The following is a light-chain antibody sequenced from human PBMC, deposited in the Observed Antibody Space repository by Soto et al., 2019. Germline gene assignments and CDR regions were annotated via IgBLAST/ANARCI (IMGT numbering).Light chain of an antibody. CDR1: SSDVGGSNY. J-gene: IGLJ2*01. CDR2: EVN. CDR3: SSFAGINNPLV. Sequence: QSVLTQPPSASGSPGQSVTISCTGTSSDVGGSNYVSWYQLHPGKAPKLMIFEVNKRPSGVPNRFSGSKSGNTASLTVSGLQAEDEADYYCSSFAGINNPLVFGGGTKLTVL. V-gene: IGLV2-8*01.